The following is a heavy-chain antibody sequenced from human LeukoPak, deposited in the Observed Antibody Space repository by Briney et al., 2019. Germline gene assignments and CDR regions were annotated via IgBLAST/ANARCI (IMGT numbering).Heavy chain of an antibody. D-gene: IGHD3-10*01. V-gene: IGHV4-34*01. CDR2: INHSGST. CDR1: GGSFSGYY. CDR3: ARGRRYYYGSGSYYSRVWFDP. Sequence: SETLSLTCAVYGGSFSGYYWSWIRQPPGKGLEWIGEINHSGSTNYNPSLKSRVTISVDTSKNQFSLKLSSVTAADTAVYYCARGRRYYYGSGSYYSRVWFDPWGQGTLVTVSS. J-gene: IGHJ5*02.